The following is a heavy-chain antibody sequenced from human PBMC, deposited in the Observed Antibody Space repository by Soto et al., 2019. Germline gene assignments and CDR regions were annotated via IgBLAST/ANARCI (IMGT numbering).Heavy chain of an antibody. J-gene: IGHJ6*02. V-gene: IGHV3-33*01. CDR1: GFTFSSFG. D-gene: IGHD4-17*01. CDR2: IWYDGSKK. CDR3: AREAVGDYDLGRNYYYYSMDV. Sequence: RGSLRLSCGASGFTFSSFGMHWVRQAPGKGLEWVAVIWYDGSKKYYTDSVKGRFTVSRDNSKNTLFLEMNSLRDEDTAVYYCAREAVGDYDLGRNYYYYSMDVWGQGTTVTVSS.